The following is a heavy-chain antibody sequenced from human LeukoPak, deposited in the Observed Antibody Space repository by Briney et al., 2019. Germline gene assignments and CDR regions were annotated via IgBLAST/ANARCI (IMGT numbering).Heavy chain of an antibody. V-gene: IGHV3-48*03. CDR2: ISSSGSTI. Sequence: GGSLRLPCAASGFTFSSYEMNWVRQAPGKGLEWVSYISSSGSTIYYADSVKGRFTISRDNAKNSLYLQMNSLRAEDTAVYYCASPSDYFDYWGQGTLVTVSS. CDR1: GFTFSSYE. CDR3: ASPSDYFDY. J-gene: IGHJ4*02.